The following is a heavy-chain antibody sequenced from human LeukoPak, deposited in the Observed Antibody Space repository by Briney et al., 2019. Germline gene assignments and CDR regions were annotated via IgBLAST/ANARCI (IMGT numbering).Heavy chain of an antibody. CDR3: ARAPPDSYYDFWSGYYRNWFDP. D-gene: IGHD3-3*01. CDR2: INPNSDNT. J-gene: IGHJ5*02. CDR1: GYTFTSYD. V-gene: IGHV1-8*01. Sequence: GSVKVSCKPSGYTFTSYDINRVRQAPGQGLEWRGWINPNSDNTGYAQKLQGRVTMTRNTSISTAYIELSSLRSQDTAVYYCARAPPDSYYDFWSGYYRNWFDPWGQGTLVTVSS.